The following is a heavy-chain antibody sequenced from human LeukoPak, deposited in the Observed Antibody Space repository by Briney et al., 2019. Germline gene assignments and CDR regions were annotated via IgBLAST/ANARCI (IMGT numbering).Heavy chain of an antibody. CDR1: GFSLTTSGVG. CDR3: ARRRDWFDP. Sequence: SGPTLLKPTQTLTLTCTFSGFSLTTSGVGVGWIRQPPGKALEWLAIVYWNDGKYYSPSLRSRLTITKDTSKNQVVLTMTNMDHVDTATYYCARRRDWFDPWGQGTLVTVSS. J-gene: IGHJ5*02. V-gene: IGHV2-5*01. CDR2: VYWNDGK.